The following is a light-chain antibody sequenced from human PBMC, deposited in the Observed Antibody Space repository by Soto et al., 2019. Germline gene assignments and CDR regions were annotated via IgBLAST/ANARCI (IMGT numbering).Light chain of an antibody. Sequence: DIQMTQSPSTLSASVGDRVTITCRASQSISSWLAWYQQKPGKAPKLLIYKASSLESGVPSRFSGSGSGTECTLTISSLQPDDFATYYFQQYNSYPWTFGQGTKVEIK. J-gene: IGKJ1*01. CDR3: QQYNSYPWT. V-gene: IGKV1-5*03. CDR2: KAS. CDR1: QSISSW.